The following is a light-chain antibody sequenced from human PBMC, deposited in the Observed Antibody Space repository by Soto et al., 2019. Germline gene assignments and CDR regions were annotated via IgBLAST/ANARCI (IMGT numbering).Light chain of an antibody. CDR1: SSSIGAGYD. Sequence: QSVLTQPPSVSGAPGQRVTISCTGSSSSIGAGYDVHWYQQLPGTAPKLLIYANTNRPSGVPGRFSGSKSGTSASLAITGLQAEDEADYYCQSYDSRLSGYVFGTGTKVIVL. CDR2: ANT. CDR3: QSYDSRLSGYV. J-gene: IGLJ1*01. V-gene: IGLV1-40*01.